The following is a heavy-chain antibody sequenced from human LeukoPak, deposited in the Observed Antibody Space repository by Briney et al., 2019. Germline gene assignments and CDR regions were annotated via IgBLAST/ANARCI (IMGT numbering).Heavy chain of an antibody. CDR1: RFTFSSYV. Sequence: GGSLRLSCAASRFTFSSYVMHWVRQAPGKGLEWVALIWYDGDNKYYSDSVKGRFTISRDNSKNTLYLQMNSLRAEDTAVYYCAKARATYLYDTSGYSALDYWGQGTLVTVSS. CDR2: IWYDGDNK. J-gene: IGHJ4*02. D-gene: IGHD3-22*01. CDR3: AKARATYLYDTSGYSALDY. V-gene: IGHV3-33*06.